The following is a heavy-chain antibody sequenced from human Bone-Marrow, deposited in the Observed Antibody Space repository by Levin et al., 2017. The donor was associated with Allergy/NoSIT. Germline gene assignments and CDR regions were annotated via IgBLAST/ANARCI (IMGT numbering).Heavy chain of an antibody. CDR1: GDSVSSKFVT. D-gene: IGHD6-13*01. CDR2: TYYRSKWYN. CDR3: AREDDSSREPADAFDI. V-gene: IGHV6-1*01. Sequence: SQTLSLTCGISGDSVSSKFVTWNWIRQSPSRGLEWLGRTYYRSKWYNDYAPSVKSRILVSPDTSKNQFSLHLHSVTPEDTAIYYCAREDDSSREPADAFDIWGRGTLVMVSS. J-gene: IGHJ3*02.